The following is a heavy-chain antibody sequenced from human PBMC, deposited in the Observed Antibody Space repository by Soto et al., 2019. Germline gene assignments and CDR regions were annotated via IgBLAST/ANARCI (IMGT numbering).Heavy chain of an antibody. Sequence: PGGSLRLSCAASGFTFSSYGMHWVRQAPGKGLEWVAVISYDGSNKYYADSVKGRFTIYRDNSKNTLYLQMNSLRAEDTAVYYCAKDVQQLLYYYYGMDVWGQGTTVTVSS. J-gene: IGHJ6*02. CDR1: GFTFSSYG. V-gene: IGHV3-30*18. CDR2: ISYDGSNK. D-gene: IGHD6-13*01. CDR3: AKDVQQLLYYYYGMDV.